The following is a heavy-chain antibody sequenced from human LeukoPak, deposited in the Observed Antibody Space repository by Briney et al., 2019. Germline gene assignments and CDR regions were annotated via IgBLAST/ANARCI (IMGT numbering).Heavy chain of an antibody. CDR3: AREGLYSSSWTVFDY. D-gene: IGHD6-13*01. J-gene: IGHJ4*02. V-gene: IGHV4-59*01. CDR2: IYYSGST. CDR1: GGSISSYY. Sequence: SETLSLTCTVSGGSISSYYWSWIRQPPGKGLEWIGYIYYSGSTNYNPSLKSRVTISVDTSKNQFSLKLSSVTAADTAVYYCAREGLYSSSWTVFDYWGQGTLVTVSS.